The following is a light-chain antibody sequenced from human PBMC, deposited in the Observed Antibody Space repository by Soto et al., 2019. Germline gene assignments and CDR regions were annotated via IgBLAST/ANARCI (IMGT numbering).Light chain of an antibody. CDR1: HTIMTY. CDR3: QHYHSY. V-gene: IGKV1-39*01. J-gene: IGKJ2*01. Sequence: IQVAQSPSSLSASVGDEVTITCRASHTIMTYLNWYQLKPGKPPRLLIYAASSLQSGVPSRFSGSGSGTDFTLTIRTLQPDDFATYYCQHYHSYFGQGTKVDIK. CDR2: AAS.